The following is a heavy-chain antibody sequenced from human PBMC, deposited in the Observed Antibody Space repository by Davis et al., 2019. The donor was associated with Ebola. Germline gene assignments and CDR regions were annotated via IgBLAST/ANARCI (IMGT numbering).Heavy chain of an antibody. Sequence: GESLKISCAASGFTFSSYGMHRFRQAQGKGLEWVAVISYDGSNKYYADSVKGRFTISRDNSKNTLYLQMNSLRAEDTAVYYCAKGPADGSFDYWGQGTLVTVSS. CDR2: ISYDGSNK. V-gene: IGHV3-30*18. CDR1: GFTFSSYG. D-gene: IGHD1-26*01. J-gene: IGHJ4*02. CDR3: AKGPADGSFDY.